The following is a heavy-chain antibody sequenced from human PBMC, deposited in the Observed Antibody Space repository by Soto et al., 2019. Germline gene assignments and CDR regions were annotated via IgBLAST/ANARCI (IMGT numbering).Heavy chain of an antibody. CDR2: IYWDDDK. Sequence: QITLKESAPTRVKPTQTLTLTCTFSGFSLTSRPMGVGWIHQPTGKALEWLAFIYWDDDKRYSPSLRSRLTITKDTSGNQVVLTMTNMDPVDTATYYCAHRLSGYNWNGGYFDYWVQGALVTVSS. J-gene: IGHJ4*02. CDR3: AHRLSGYNWNGGYFDY. D-gene: IGHD1-1*01. V-gene: IGHV2-5*02. CDR1: GFSLTSRPMG.